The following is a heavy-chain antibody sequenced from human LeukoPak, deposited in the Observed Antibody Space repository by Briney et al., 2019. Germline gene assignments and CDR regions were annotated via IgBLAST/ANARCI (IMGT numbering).Heavy chain of an antibody. Sequence: GSLRLSCAASGFTFSSYWMNWVRQAPGKGLEWIGSIYYSGSTYYNPSLKSRVTISVDTSKNQFSLKLSSVTAADTAVYYCARNIYYASWGATFDIWGQGTMVTVSS. J-gene: IGHJ3*02. D-gene: IGHD1-26*01. V-gene: IGHV4-39*07. CDR3: ARNIYYASWGATFDI. CDR1: GFTFSSYW. CDR2: IYYSGST.